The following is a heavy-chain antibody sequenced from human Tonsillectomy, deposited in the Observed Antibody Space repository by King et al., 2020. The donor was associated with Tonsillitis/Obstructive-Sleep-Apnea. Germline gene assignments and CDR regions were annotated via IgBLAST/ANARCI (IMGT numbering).Heavy chain of an antibody. Sequence: VQLVESGGGLIQPGGSLRLSCAASGFTVSSNYMSWVRQAPGKGLEWVSVIYSGGSTYYADSVKGRFTISRDNSKNTLYLQMNSLRAEDTAVYYCARGHDYGSGSVPFDYWGQGTLVTVSS. CDR2: IYSGGST. J-gene: IGHJ4*02. CDR3: ARGHDYGSGSVPFDY. D-gene: IGHD3-10*01. CDR1: GFTVSSNY. V-gene: IGHV3-53*01.